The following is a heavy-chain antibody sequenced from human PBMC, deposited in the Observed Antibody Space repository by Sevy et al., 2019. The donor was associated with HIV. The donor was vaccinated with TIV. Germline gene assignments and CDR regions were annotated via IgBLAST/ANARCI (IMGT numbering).Heavy chain of an antibody. CDR3: VRGRAMIIYD. J-gene: IGHJ4*02. CDR2: ISSSGSPI. D-gene: IGHD5-12*01. CDR1: GFRFNIYE. Sequence: GGSLRLSCAASGFRFNIYEMNWVRQAPGKGLEWVSYISSSGSPIYYADSVKGRFTISRDNAKSSLYLQMNNLRAEDTAVYDCVRGRAMIIYDWGQGTLVTVSS. V-gene: IGHV3-48*03.